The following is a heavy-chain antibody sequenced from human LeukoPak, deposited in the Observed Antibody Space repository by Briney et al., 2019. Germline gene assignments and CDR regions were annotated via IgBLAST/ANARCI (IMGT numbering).Heavy chain of an antibody. CDR1: GFTLSSYW. CDR2: IKQDGSEK. D-gene: IGHD2-2*01. V-gene: IGHV3-7*01. J-gene: IGHJ6*03. CDR3: ARGSHCSSTSCYGRGDYYYYYMDV. Sequence: GGSLRLSCAASGFTLSSYWMSWVRQAPGKGLEWVANIKQDGSEKYYVDSVKGRFTISRDNAKNSLYLQMNSLRAEDTAVYYCARGSHCSSTSCYGRGDYYYYYMDVWGKGTTVTVSS.